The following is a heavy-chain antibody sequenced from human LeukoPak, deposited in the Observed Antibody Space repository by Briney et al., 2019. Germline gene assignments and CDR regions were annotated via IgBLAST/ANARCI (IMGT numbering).Heavy chain of an antibody. CDR1: GFTFSSYG. Sequence: GGSLRLSCATSGFTFSSYGMHWVRQAPGKGLEGVAFIRYDGNNKYYIDSVKGRFTISRDNSKNTLYLQMNSLRAEDTAVYYCARDGGRVGATTRLFDYWGQGTLVTVSS. CDR2: IRYDGNNK. J-gene: IGHJ4*02. CDR3: ARDGGRVGATTRLFDY. V-gene: IGHV3-30*02. D-gene: IGHD1-26*01.